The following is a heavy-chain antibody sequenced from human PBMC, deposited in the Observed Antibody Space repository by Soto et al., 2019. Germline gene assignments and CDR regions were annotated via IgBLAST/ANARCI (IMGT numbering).Heavy chain of an antibody. CDR3: ARVIEGLSQGGCYYGMDV. V-gene: IGHV4-61*01. CDR1: GGSVSSGSYY. D-gene: IGHD6-25*01. Sequence: QLQLQESGPGLVKPSETLSLTCTVSGGSVSSGSYYWSWIRPLPGKGLEWIGYIYYSGSTTYNPPLMSRVTISVNTPQIQFPLKLSSVTASDTALYYCARVIEGLSQGGCYYGMDVWGQGTTVTVTS. J-gene: IGHJ6*02. CDR2: IYYSGST.